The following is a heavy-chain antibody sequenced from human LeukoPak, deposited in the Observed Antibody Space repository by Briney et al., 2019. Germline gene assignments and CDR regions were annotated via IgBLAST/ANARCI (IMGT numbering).Heavy chain of an antibody. Sequence: PGGSLRLSCAASGFTFSSYGMSWVRQAPGKGLEWVSAISGSGGSTYYADSVKGRFTISRDNSKNTLYLQMNSLRAEDTAVYYCARGYDILTGYYLGYYYYMDVWGKGTTVTISS. CDR3: ARGYDILTGYYLGYYYYMDV. CDR2: ISGSGGST. V-gene: IGHV3-23*01. CDR1: GFTFSSYG. J-gene: IGHJ6*03. D-gene: IGHD3-9*01.